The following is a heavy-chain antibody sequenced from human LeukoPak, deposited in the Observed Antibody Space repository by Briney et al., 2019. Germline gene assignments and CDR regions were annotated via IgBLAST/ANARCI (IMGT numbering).Heavy chain of an antibody. CDR1: CGSISSSSYY. Sequence: SETLSLTCTVSCGSISSSSYYWGWIRQPPGKGLEWIGSIYYSGSTYYNPSLKSRVTISVDTSKNQFSLKLSSVTAADTAVYYCARRGSYNRDFDYWGQGTLVTVSS. D-gene: IGHD1-26*01. CDR3: ARRGSYNRDFDY. J-gene: IGHJ4*02. V-gene: IGHV4-39*01. CDR2: IYYSGST.